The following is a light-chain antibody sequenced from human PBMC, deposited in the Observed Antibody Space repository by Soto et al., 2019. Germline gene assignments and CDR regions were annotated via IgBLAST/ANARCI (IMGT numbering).Light chain of an antibody. J-gene: IGKJ5*01. CDR1: QSVSSY. V-gene: IGKV3-11*01. CDR2: GAS. CDR3: QQRSNWRIT. Sequence: EIVLTQSPATLSLSPRERATLSCRASQSVSSYLAWYQQKPGQAPRLLIYGASNRATGIPARFSGSGSGTDFTLTISSLEPEDFAVYYCQQRSNWRITFGQGTRLEIK.